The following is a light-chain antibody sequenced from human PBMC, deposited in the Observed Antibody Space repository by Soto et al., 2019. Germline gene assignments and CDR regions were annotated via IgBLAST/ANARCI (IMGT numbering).Light chain of an antibody. CDR1: SSDVATYKY. J-gene: IGLJ1*01. V-gene: IGLV2-14*01. CDR3: NSYTSSSTCV. Sequence: QSVLTQPASVSGSPGQSITISCTGISSDVATYKYVSWYQQHPGKAPKLMIYEVSNRPSGVSNRFSGSKSGNTASLTISGLQAEDEADYYCNSYTSSSTCVFGTGTKVTVL. CDR2: EVS.